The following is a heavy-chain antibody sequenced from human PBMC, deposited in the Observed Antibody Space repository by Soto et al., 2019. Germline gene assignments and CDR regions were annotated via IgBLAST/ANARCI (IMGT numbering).Heavy chain of an antibody. CDR3: ARDQGYRDFFSASHCYYHMDI. D-gene: IGHD3-3*01. J-gene: IGHJ6*02. CDR1: GGSIDSANYY. Sequence: SETLSLTCRVSGGSIDSANYYWTWIRQLPGKGPEWIGNIYYSGTTFYNPSLKSRLTISIDTSRNQFSLQLPSVTAADTAVYFCARDQGYRDFFSASHCYYHMDIWGQGTTVTVSS. CDR2: IYYSGTT. V-gene: IGHV4-30-4*01.